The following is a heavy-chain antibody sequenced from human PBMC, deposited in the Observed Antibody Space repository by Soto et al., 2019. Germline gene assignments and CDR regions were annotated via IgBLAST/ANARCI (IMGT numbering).Heavy chain of an antibody. Sequence: ASVKVSCKASGYTFTSYAMHWVRQAPGQRLEWMGWINAGNGNTKYSQKFQGRVTITRDTSASTAYMELSSLRSEDTAVYYCAMSRTPPRPPDFCGQAPLVTVSS. CDR3: AMSRTPPRPPDF. V-gene: IGHV1-3*01. CDR1: GYTFTSYA. D-gene: IGHD1-1*01. J-gene: IGHJ4*02. CDR2: INAGNGNT.